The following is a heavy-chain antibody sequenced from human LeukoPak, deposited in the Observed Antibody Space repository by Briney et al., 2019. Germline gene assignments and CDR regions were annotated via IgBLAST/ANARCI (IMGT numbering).Heavy chain of an antibody. CDR3: ARGTDSSSWSRDLDY. D-gene: IGHD6-13*01. CDR2: ISSSSSYI. CDR1: GFTFSNYS. V-gene: IGHV3-21*01. J-gene: IGHJ4*02. Sequence: GGSLRLSCAASGFTFSNYSMNWVRQAPGKGLEWVSSISSSSSYIYYADSLKGRFTISRDNDRNSLYLQMNSLRAEDTAVYFCARGTDSSSWSRDLDYWGQGTLVTVSS.